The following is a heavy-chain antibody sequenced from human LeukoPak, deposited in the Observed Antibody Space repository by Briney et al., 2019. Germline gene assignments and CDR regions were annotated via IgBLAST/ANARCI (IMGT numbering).Heavy chain of an antibody. D-gene: IGHD6-19*01. V-gene: IGHV1-18*01. CDR1: GYTFTNYG. Sequence: ASVKVSCKASGYTFTNYGISWVRQAPGQGLEWMGWISAYNGNTNYAQKLQGRVTMTTDTSTSTAYMELRSLRSDDTAVYYCARDLLGAVAGKGGFDYWGQGTLVTVSS. CDR3: ARDLLGAVAGKGGFDY. J-gene: IGHJ4*02. CDR2: ISAYNGNT.